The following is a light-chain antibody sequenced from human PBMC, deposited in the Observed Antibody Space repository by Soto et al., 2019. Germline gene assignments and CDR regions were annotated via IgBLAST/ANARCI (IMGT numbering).Light chain of an antibody. V-gene: IGKV3-20*01. J-gene: IGKJ5*01. CDR2: GAS. Sequence: EIILTQSPDTLSWSPGERATLSCRASQTVSSNYLAWCQQRPGQAPRLLIYGASTRAAGIPDRFSGSGSGTDFTLTITRLEPEDFAVYYCQQYGSSPFTFGQGTRLEI. CDR1: QTVSSNY. CDR3: QQYGSSPFT.